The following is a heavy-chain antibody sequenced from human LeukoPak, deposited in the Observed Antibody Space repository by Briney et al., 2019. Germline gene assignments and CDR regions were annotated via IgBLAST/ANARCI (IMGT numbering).Heavy chain of an antibody. D-gene: IGHD5-24*01. J-gene: IGHJ4*02. Sequence: GGSLRLSCAASGFTLSNYAMHWVRHPAGEGLEWVSALGTAGDTFYPGSVKGRFTISRDNAKKSLFLQMNSLRAEDTAVYYCARQNTPHGNFDYWGQGTLVTVSS. CDR1: GFTLSNYA. V-gene: IGHV3-13*01. CDR3: ARQNTPHGNFDY. CDR2: LGTAGDT.